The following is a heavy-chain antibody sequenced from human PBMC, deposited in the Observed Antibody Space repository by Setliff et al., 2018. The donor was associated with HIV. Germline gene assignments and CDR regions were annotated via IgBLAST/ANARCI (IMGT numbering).Heavy chain of an antibody. D-gene: IGHD3-22*01. CDR3: ASETYYYDNPQYYYYYMDV. J-gene: IGHJ6*03. Sequence: SETLSLTCTVSGGSISSGSYYWSWIRQPAGKGLEWIGRIYTSGSTNYNPSLKSRVTISVDTSKNQYSRKLRSVTAADTAVYYCASETYYYDNPQYYYYYMDVWGKGTTVTVSS. CDR1: GGSISSGSYY. V-gene: IGHV4-61*02. CDR2: IYTSGST.